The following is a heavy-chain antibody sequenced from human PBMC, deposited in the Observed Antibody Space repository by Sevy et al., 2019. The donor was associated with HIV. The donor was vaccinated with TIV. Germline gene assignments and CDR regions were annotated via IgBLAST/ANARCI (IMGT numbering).Heavy chain of an antibody. CDR2: ISYDGSNK. CDR3: AKDKGNFAHRGPDLDY. Sequence: GGSLRLSCAASGFTFNSYGMHWVRQAPGKGLEWVAVISYDGSNKYYADSVKGRFTISRDNSKNTLYLQMNSLRAEDTAVYYCAKDKGNFAHRGPDLDYWGQGTLVTVSS. CDR1: GFTFNSYG. J-gene: IGHJ4*02. D-gene: IGHD3-16*01. V-gene: IGHV3-30*18.